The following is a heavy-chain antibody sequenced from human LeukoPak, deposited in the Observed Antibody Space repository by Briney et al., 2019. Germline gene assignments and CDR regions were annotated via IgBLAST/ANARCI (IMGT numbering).Heavy chain of an antibody. J-gene: IGHJ4*02. V-gene: IGHV3-21*01. Sequence: PGESLRLSCSASGFTFSSYTMNWVRQAPGKGLEWVSSIDPSSTYIYYADSVKGRFTISRDNAQNSLYLQVNSLRAEDTAVYYCTRGSYGDYEYWGQGTLVTVSS. D-gene: IGHD4-17*01. CDR2: IDPSSTYI. CDR1: GFTFSSYT. CDR3: TRGSYGDYEY.